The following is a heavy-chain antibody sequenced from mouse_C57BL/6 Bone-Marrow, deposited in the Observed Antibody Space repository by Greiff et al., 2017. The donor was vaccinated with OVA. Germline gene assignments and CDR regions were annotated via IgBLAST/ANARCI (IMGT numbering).Heavy chain of an antibody. CDR1: GYTFTDYY. V-gene: IGHV1-26*01. CDR3: ARTGTEGYAMDY. CDR2: INPNNGGT. J-gene: IGHJ4*01. Sequence: VQLQQSGPELVKPGASVKISCKASGYTFTDYYMNWVKQSHGKSLEWIGDINPNNGGTSYNQKFKGKATLTVDKSSSTAYMELRSLTSEDSAVYYCARTGTEGYAMDYWGQGTSVTVSS. D-gene: IGHD4-1*01.